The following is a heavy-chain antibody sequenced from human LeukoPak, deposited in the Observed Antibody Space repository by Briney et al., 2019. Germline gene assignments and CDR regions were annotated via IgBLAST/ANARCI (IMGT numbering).Heavy chain of an antibody. CDR3: TRDPRERPPEY. V-gene: IGHV3-49*03. CDR1: GFTFGDYA. J-gene: IGHJ4*02. CDR2: IRSEVYGGIT. Sequence: GGSLRLSCTASGFTFGDYAMSWFRQAPGEGLEWVGFIRSEVYGGITEYAASVKGRFTISRDDSKSIAYQQMNSLKTEDTAVYYCTRDPRERPPEYWGQGTLVTVSS. D-gene: IGHD1-26*01.